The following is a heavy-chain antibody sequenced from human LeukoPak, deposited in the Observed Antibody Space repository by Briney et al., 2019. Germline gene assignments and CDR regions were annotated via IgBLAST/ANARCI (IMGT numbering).Heavy chain of an antibody. CDR1: GFTFSSYA. CDR3: ARGDLVRTPVIPIAY. CDR2: ISGSGGST. D-gene: IGHD3-9*01. J-gene: IGHJ4*02. V-gene: IGHV3-23*01. Sequence: PGGSLRLSCAASGFTFSSYAMSWVRQAPGKGLEWVSAISGSGGSTYYADSVKGRFTISRDNSKNTLYLQMNSLRAEDTAVYYCARGDLVRTPVIPIAYWGQGTLVTVSS.